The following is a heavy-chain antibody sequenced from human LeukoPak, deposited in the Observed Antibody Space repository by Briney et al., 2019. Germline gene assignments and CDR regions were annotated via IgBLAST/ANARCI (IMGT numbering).Heavy chain of an antibody. CDR2: ISGSGGST. CDR1: GFTVSNTF. Sequence: GGSLRLSCAASGFTVSNTFMSWVRQAPGKGLEWVSAISGSGGSTYYADSVKGRFTISRDNSKNTLYLQMNSLRAEDTAVYYCAKDPIVVVVADPPAWGQGTLVTVSS. CDR3: AKDPIVVVVADPPA. V-gene: IGHV3-23*01. D-gene: IGHD2-15*01. J-gene: IGHJ5*02.